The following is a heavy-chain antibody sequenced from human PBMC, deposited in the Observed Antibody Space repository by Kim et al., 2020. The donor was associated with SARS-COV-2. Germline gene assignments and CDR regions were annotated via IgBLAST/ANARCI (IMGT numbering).Heavy chain of an antibody. V-gene: IGHV1-24*01. CDR3: ATAITMVRGVIHHGYYYYGMDV. Sequence: ASVKVSCKVSGYTLTELSMHWVRQAPGKGLEWMGGFDPEDGETIYAQKFQGRVTMTEDTSTDTAYMELSSLRSEDTAVYYCATAITMVRGVIHHGYYYYGMDVWGQGTTVTVSS. D-gene: IGHD3-10*01. CDR1: GYTLTELS. CDR2: FDPEDGET. J-gene: IGHJ6*02.